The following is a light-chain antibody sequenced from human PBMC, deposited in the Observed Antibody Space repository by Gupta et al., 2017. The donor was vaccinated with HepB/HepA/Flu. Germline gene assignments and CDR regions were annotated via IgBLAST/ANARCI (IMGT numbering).Light chain of an antibody. CDR1: NIGTKS. Sequence: SYVLTQPPSVSVAPGKTARITCGANNIGTKSVHWYQQRPGQAPMLVVYDDSDRTAGIPERFSGSIAGTTATLTISRVEAGDEADYFCQVWDSRSEVVFGGGTKLTVL. CDR2: DDS. CDR3: QVWDSRSEVV. J-gene: IGLJ2*01. V-gene: IGLV3-21*03.